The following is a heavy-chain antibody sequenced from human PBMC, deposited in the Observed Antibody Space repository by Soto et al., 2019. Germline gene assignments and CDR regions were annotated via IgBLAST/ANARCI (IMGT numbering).Heavy chain of an antibody. Sequence: ASVKVSCKASGYTFTSYGISWVRQAPGQGLEWMGWISAYNGNTNYAQKLQGRVTMTTDTSTSTAYMELRSLRSDDTAVYYCAREVMVRGQPRYYFDYWGQGTLVTVSS. D-gene: IGHD2-8*01. J-gene: IGHJ4*02. CDR1: GYTFTSYG. CDR3: AREVMVRGQPRYYFDY. CDR2: ISAYNGNT. V-gene: IGHV1-18*01.